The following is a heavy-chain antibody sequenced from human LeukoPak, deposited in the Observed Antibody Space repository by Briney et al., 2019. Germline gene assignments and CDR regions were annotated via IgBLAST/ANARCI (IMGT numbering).Heavy chain of an antibody. J-gene: IGHJ6*03. V-gene: IGHV5-51*01. CDR1: GYSFTSYW. CDR3: ARHLSDYFYMDV. CDR2: IHPGDSRT. Sequence: GDSLKISCQGSGYSFTSYWIGWVRQMPGKGVEWMGIIHPGDSRTVYSPSFQGQVTISADKSISTAYLHWSSLEASDTAMYYCARHLSDYFYMDVWGKGTTITISS. D-gene: IGHD3-16*02.